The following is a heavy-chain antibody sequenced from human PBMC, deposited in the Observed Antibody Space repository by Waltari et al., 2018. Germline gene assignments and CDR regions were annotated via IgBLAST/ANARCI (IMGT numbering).Heavy chain of an antibody. Sequence: EVQLVESGGGLVQPGRSLRLSCAASGFTFDDYAMHWVRQAPGKGLEWVSGISWNSGSIGYADSLKGRFTISRDNAKNSLYLQMNSLRAEDTALYYCAKDDYGDYGGFDYWGQGTLVTVSS. V-gene: IGHV3-9*01. CDR2: ISWNSGSI. J-gene: IGHJ4*02. CDR1: GFTFDDYA. CDR3: AKDDYGDYGGFDY. D-gene: IGHD4-17*01.